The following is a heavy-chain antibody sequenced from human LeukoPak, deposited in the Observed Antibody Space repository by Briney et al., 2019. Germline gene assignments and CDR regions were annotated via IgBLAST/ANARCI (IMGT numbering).Heavy chain of an antibody. D-gene: IGHD3-3*01. Sequence: PSETLSLTCGVSGGSTRPYYWTWVRQPPGKGLEWLSYIYYSGDTRYNPSLKSRVTMSVDTSKNQFSLKLSSVTAADTAVYYCARFVLELIALRSVMGAFEIWGQGIMVSVSS. CDR1: GGSTRPYY. J-gene: IGHJ3*02. CDR2: IYYSGDT. CDR3: ARFVLELIALRSVMGAFEI. V-gene: IGHV4-59*01.